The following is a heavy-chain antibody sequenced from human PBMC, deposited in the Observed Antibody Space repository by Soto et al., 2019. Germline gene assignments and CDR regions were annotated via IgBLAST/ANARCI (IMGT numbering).Heavy chain of an antibody. CDR2: IYYSGST. CDR1: GGSISSGDYY. V-gene: IGHV4-30-4*01. J-gene: IGHJ4*02. CDR3: AGHNGYSYNDY. D-gene: IGHD5-18*01. Sequence: QVQLQESGPGLVKPSQTLSLTCTVSGGSISSGDYYWSWIRQPPGKGLELIGYIYYSGSTYYYPSLKSRVTISVDTAKNKFSLILSSVTAADTAVDYCAGHNGYSYNDYWGQGTLVTVSS.